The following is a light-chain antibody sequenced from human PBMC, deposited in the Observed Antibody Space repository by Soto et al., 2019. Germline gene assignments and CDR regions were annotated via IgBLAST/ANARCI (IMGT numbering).Light chain of an antibody. V-gene: IGLV2-14*01. J-gene: IGLJ1*01. CDR2: DVS. Sequence: QSVLTQPASVSGSPGQSITISCTGTSSDVGGYNYVSWYQQHPGKAPKFMIYDVSNRPSGVSNRFSGSKTGNTAALTISGLHAEDEADDYCSSYTTSNTRQIVFGTGTKVTVL. CDR3: SSYTTSNTRQIV. CDR1: SSDVGGYNY.